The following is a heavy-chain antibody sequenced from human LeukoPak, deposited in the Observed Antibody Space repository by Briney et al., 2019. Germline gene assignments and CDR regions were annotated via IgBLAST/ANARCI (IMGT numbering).Heavy chain of an antibody. Sequence: PGGSLRLSCVDSGFNFNAYGMNWVRQAPGKGLEWVSSISSSSSYIYYADSVKGRFTISRDNAKNSLYLQMNSLRAEDTAVYYCARAAQLGEQPPFDYWGQGTLVTVSS. CDR1: GFNFNAYG. V-gene: IGHV3-21*01. CDR2: ISSSSSYI. CDR3: ARAAQLGEQPPFDY. J-gene: IGHJ4*02. D-gene: IGHD3-10*01.